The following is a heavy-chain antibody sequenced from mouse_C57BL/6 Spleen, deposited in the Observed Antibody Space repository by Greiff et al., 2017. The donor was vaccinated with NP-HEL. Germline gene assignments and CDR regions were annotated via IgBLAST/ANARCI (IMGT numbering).Heavy chain of an antibody. Sequence: EVQLQQSGPELVKPGASVKMSCKASGYTFTDYNMHWVKQSHGKSLEWIGYINPNNGGTSYNQKFKGKATLTVNKSSSTAYMELRSLTSEDSAVYYCARDYGSSYVHYYAMDYWGQGTSVTVSS. J-gene: IGHJ4*01. CDR2: INPNNGGT. D-gene: IGHD1-1*01. CDR1: GYTFTDYN. V-gene: IGHV1-22*01. CDR3: ARDYGSSYVHYYAMDY.